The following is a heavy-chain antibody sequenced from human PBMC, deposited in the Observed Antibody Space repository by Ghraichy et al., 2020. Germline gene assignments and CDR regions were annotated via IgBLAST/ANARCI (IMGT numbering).Heavy chain of an antibody. J-gene: IGHJ3*02. Sequence: GALRLSCAASGFTFSSYAMSWVRQAPGKGLEWVSAISGSGGSTYYADSVKGRFTISRDNSKNTLYLQMNSLRAEDTAVYYCAKDEDTMIVVVTSEDAFDIWGQGTMVTVSS. V-gene: IGHV3-23*01. CDR3: AKDEDTMIVVVTSEDAFDI. CDR2: ISGSGGST. CDR1: GFTFSSYA. D-gene: IGHD3-22*01.